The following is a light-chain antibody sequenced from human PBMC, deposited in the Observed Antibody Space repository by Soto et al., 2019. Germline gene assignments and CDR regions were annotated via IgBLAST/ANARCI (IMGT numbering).Light chain of an antibody. CDR2: EVS. J-gene: IGLJ1*01. CDR3: SSYTSSNTLEV. CDR1: SRDVGGSNY. V-gene: IGLV2-14*01. Sequence: QSVLLQPASVSGSPGQSITISCTGTSRDVGGSNYVSWYQHHPHRAPKLLIYEVSYRPSGVSSRFSGSKSGNTASLTISGLQAEDEADYYCSSYTSSNTLEVFGVGTKSPP.